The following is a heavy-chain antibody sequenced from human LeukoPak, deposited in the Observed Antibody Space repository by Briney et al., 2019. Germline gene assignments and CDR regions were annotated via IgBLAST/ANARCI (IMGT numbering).Heavy chain of an antibody. V-gene: IGHV1-2*02. J-gene: IGHJ1*01. Sequence: ASVKVSCKASGYTFTGYYIHWVRQALGQGLEWVGLINPNTGGTYYAQKFQGRVTMTTITSTNTAYMDLTRLRSDDTAIYCCAREVRTGYIAGGDWGQGALVTVSS. CDR3: AREVRTGYIAGGD. D-gene: IGHD3-10*01. CDR1: GYTFTGYY. CDR2: INPNTGGT.